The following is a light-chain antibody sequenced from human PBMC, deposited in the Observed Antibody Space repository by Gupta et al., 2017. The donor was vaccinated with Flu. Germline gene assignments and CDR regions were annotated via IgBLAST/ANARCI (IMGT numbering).Light chain of an antibody. J-gene: IGKJ2*01. CDR1: QSIGSS. Sequence: DIVLTQSPDFQSVTPKAKVTITCRASQSIGSSLHWYQQKPSQSPRLLNNYASQSFSGGPARFSGSRSGTDCTPTINSLEAEDAATDYGQQTRTVPYTCGQGTKLEIK. CDR3: QQTRTVPYT. CDR2: YAS. V-gene: IGKV6-21*01.